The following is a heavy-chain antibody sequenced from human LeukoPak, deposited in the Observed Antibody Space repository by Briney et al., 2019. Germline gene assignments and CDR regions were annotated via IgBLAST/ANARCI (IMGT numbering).Heavy chain of an antibody. Sequence: ASVKVSXKASGYTFTSYDINWVRQATGQGLEWMGWMNPNSGNTGYAQKFQGRVTITRNTSISTAYMELSSLRSEDTAVYYCAREGAAADPDYWGQGTLVTVSS. CDR2: MNPNSGNT. J-gene: IGHJ4*02. V-gene: IGHV1-8*03. CDR3: AREGAAADPDY. D-gene: IGHD6-13*01. CDR1: GYTFTSYD.